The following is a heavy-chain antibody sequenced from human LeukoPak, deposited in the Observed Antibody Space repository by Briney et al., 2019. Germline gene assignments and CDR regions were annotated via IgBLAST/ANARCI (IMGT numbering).Heavy chain of an antibody. J-gene: IGHJ4*02. V-gene: IGHV3-48*02. D-gene: IGHD3-9*01. CDR1: GFSFTDYP. Sequence: GGSLRLSCATSGFSFTDYPMNWVRQAPGKGLEWIPNIRTTAEGAKYAYYADSVKGRVTISRDDGKNTLYLHMNSLRDDDTAVYYCATDQRYAFDYWGQGILVTVSS. CDR2: IRTTAEGAKYA. CDR3: ATDQRYAFDY.